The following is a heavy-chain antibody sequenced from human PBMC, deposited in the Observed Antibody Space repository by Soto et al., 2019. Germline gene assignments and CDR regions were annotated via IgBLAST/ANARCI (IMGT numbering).Heavy chain of an antibody. CDR1: GYTFTSYY. Sequence: ASVKVSCKASGYTFTSYYMHWVRQAPGQGLEWMGIINPSGGSTSYAQKFQGRVTMTRDTSTSTVYMELSSLRSEDTAVYYCARDRYSSSWYGRPKRKGDHAFDIWGQGTMVTVSS. V-gene: IGHV1-46*03. CDR2: INPSGGST. CDR3: ARDRYSSSWYGRPKRKGDHAFDI. D-gene: IGHD6-13*01. J-gene: IGHJ3*02.